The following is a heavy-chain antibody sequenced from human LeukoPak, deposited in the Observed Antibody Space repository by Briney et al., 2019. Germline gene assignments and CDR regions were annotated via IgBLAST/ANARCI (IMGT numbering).Heavy chain of an antibody. D-gene: IGHD6-19*01. J-gene: IGHJ6*03. V-gene: IGHV3-7*01. Sequence: PGGSLRLSCAASGFTFSSYWMSWVRQAPGKGREWVANIKQDGSEKYYVDSVKGRFTISRDNAKNSLYLQMNSLRAEDTAVYYCAREGAGYYYYYYYMDVWGKGTTVTVSS. CDR2: IKQDGSEK. CDR1: GFTFSSYW. CDR3: AREGAGYYYYYYYMDV.